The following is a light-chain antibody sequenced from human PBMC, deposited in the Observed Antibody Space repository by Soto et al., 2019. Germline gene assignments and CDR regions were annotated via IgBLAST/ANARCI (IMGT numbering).Light chain of an antibody. CDR2: AAS. Sequence: DIQMTQSPSSLSASVGDRVTITCRASQSISSYLNWYQQKPGKAPKLLIYAASSLQSGVPSRFSGSGSGTDFTLTISSLQPEDFATYYCQQSYSTPPITFGQGTR. CDR1: QSISSY. J-gene: IGKJ5*01. CDR3: QQSYSTPPIT. V-gene: IGKV1-39*01.